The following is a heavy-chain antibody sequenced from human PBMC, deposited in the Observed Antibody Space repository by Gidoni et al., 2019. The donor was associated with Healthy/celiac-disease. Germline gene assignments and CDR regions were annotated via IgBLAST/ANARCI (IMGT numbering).Heavy chain of an antibody. CDR2: IYYSGST. V-gene: IGHV4-39*01. CDR3: ARRGEYYDFWSGFHPPHWFDP. CDR1: GGSISRSSYY. J-gene: IGHJ5*02. Sequence: QLQLQESGPGLVKPSETLSLTCTVSGGSISRSSYYWGWIRQPPGKGLEWIGSIYYSGSTYYNPSLKSRVTISVDTSKNQFSLKLSSVTAADTAVYYCARRGEYYDFWSGFHPPHWFDPWGQGTLVTVSS. D-gene: IGHD3-3*01.